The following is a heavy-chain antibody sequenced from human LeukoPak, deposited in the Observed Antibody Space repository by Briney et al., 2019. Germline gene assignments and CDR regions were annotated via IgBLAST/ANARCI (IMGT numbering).Heavy chain of an antibody. Sequence: ASVKVSCKASGYIFFNYGTNWVRQAPGQSLEWMGWISPNNGNTDFAQNFQDRVTMTTDTSTSTAYMELRSLRSDDTAVYYCARWYYYDSSGYYPYWGQGTLVTVSS. CDR1: GYIFFNYG. CDR3: ARWYYYDSSGYYPY. V-gene: IGHV1-18*01. D-gene: IGHD3-22*01. CDR2: ISPNNGNT. J-gene: IGHJ4*02.